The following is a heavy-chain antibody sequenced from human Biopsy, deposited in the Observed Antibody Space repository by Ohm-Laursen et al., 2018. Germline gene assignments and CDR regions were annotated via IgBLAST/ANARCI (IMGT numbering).Heavy chain of an antibody. CDR1: GFTFNNYG. V-gene: IGHV3-30*18. CDR2: IFYDGSNT. D-gene: IGHD2-21*02. Sequence: SLRLSCAASGFTFNNYGMQWVRQAPGKGLEWVAFIFYDGSNTYYADSVKGRFTISRDNSRDTLYLQMNSLRAEDTAVYYCAKDRWPHVVVVTTNFDSWGQGTLVTVSS. J-gene: IGHJ4*02. CDR3: AKDRWPHVVVVTTNFDS.